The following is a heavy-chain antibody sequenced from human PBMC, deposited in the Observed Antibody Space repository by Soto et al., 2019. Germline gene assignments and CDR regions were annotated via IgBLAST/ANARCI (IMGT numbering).Heavy chain of an antibody. V-gene: IGHV3-30*18. CDR2: ISYDGSNK. Sequence: QVQLVESGGGVVQPGRSLRLSCAASGFNFSSYGMHWVRQAPGKGLEWVAVISYDGSNKYYADSVKGRFTISRDNSKNTLYLPMNRLRAEDTDVYDWAKDRSGGYHLLSVTPNGPWGQGTLVTVSS. J-gene: IGHJ5*02. CDR3: AKDRSGGYHLLSVTPNGP. CDR1: GFNFSSYG. D-gene: IGHD2-2*01.